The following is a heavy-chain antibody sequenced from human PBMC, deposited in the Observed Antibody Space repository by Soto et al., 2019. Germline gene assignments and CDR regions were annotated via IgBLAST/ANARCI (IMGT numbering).Heavy chain of an antibody. D-gene: IGHD1-26*01. CDR2: INPKSGGT. CDR3: ARDLAKGGGSAGFDY. CDR1: GYTFTVYY. Sequence: ASVKVSCKASGYTFTVYYVHWVRQAPGQGLEWMGWINPKSGGTMYPQKFQGRVTMTWDTSISTAYMALTRLRSDDTAVYYCARDLAKGGGSAGFDYWGQGNLVTVS. V-gene: IGHV1-2*02. J-gene: IGHJ4*02.